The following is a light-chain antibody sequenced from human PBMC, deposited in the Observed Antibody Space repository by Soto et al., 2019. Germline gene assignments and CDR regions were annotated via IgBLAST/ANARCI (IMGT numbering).Light chain of an antibody. CDR1: SSNSGAGYD. J-gene: IGLJ1*01. CDR3: QSYDSSLSAYV. CDR2: DNS. Sequence: QSVLTRPPSVSGAPGQRVTISGTGSSSNSGAGYDVHWYQQLPGTAPKLLIYDNSYRPSGVPDRFSGSKSGTSASPAITGLQAEDGADYYCQSYDSSLSAYVFGAGTKVTVL. V-gene: IGLV1-40*01.